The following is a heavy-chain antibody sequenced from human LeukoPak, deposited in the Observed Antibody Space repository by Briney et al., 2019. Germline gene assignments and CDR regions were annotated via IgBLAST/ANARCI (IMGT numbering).Heavy chain of an antibody. V-gene: IGHV3-21*01. D-gene: IGHD1-7*01. Sequence: GGSLRLSCAASGFIFSGYSMNWVRQAPGKGLEWVSSITSSTSYIYYADSVKGRFTISRDNAKNSLYLQMNSLRAEDTAVYYCARGGDWNYAVDHCGQGTLVTVSS. CDR2: ITSSTSYI. CDR3: ARGGDWNYAVDH. CDR1: GFIFSGYS. J-gene: IGHJ4*02.